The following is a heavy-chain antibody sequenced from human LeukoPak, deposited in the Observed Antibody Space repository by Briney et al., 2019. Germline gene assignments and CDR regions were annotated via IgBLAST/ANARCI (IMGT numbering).Heavy chain of an antibody. CDR3: ASISHVWSGYYTVHHDY. V-gene: IGHV1-2*02. CDR1: GYTFTGYY. J-gene: IGHJ4*02. Sequence: ASVKVSCKASGYTFTGYYMHWVRQAPGQGLEWMGWINPDSGGTNYAQKFQGRVTMTRDTSISTAYMELSSLRPDDTAVYYCASISHVWSGYYTVHHDYWGQGTLVTVSS. D-gene: IGHD3-3*02. CDR2: INPDSGGT.